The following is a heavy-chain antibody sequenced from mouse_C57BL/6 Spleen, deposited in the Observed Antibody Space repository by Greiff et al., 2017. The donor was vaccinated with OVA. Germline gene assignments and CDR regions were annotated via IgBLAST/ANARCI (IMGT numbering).Heavy chain of an antibody. V-gene: IGHV1-55*01. CDR1: GYTFTSYW. Sequence: VKLQQPGAELVKPGASVKMSCKASGYTFTSYWITWVKQRPGQGLEWIGDIYPGSGSTNYNEKFKSKATLTVDTSSSTAYMQLSSLTSEDSAVYYCALYYDYDREFAYWGQGTLVTVSA. CDR2: IYPGSGST. J-gene: IGHJ3*01. CDR3: ALYYDYDREFAY. D-gene: IGHD2-4*01.